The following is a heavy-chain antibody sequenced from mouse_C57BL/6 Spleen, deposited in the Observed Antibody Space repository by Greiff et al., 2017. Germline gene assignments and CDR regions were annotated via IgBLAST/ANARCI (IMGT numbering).Heavy chain of an antibody. J-gene: IGHJ2*01. V-gene: IGHV14-4*01. CDR1: GFNIKDDY. CDR3: TTNGSFDY. D-gene: IGHD1-1*01. Sequence: VQLQQSGAELVRPGASVKLSCTASGFNIKDDYMHWVKQRPEQGLEWIGWIDPENGDTEYASKFQGKATITADTSSNPAYLQLSSLTSEDTAVYYCTTNGSFDYWGQGTTLTVSS. CDR2: IDPENGDT.